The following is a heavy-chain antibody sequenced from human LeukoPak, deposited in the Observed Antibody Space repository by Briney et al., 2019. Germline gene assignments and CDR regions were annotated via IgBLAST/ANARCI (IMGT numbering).Heavy chain of an antibody. Sequence: GGSLRLSCAASGFTFSNAWMSWVRQAPGRGLEWVGRIKSKTDGGTTDYAAPVKGRFTISRDDSKNTLYLQMNSLKTEDTAVYYCTTVVYNFWSTKGDYWGQGTLVTVSS. D-gene: IGHD3/OR15-3a*01. CDR1: GFTFSNAW. CDR3: TTVVYNFWSTKGDY. CDR2: IKSKTDGGTT. V-gene: IGHV3-15*01. J-gene: IGHJ4*02.